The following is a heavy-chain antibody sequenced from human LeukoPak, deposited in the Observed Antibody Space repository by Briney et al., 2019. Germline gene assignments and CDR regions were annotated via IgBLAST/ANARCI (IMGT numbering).Heavy chain of an antibody. J-gene: IGHJ5*02. D-gene: IGHD6-13*01. V-gene: IGHV3-53*01. CDR3: AKDGSITAAGGFDP. CDR2: IDSGGTT. Sequence: PGGSLRLSCAASGFTVSSNYMSWVRQAPGKGLEWVSVIDSGGTTNYADSVKGRFTISRDNSKNTMFLQMNSLRAEDTAVYYCAKDGSITAAGGFDPWGQGTLVTVSS. CDR1: GFTVSSNY.